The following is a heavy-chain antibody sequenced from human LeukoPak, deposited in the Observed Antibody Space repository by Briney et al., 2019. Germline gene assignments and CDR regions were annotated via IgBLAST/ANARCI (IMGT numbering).Heavy chain of an antibody. CDR3: AKAPSRAGSGWFQIDY. Sequence: GGSLRLSCAASGFTVSAYAMAWVRQAPGKELEWVSTIYDDNTYYADSVKGRFTISRDNRDNSKNTLYLQMNSLRADDTAVYYCAKAPSRAGSGWFQIDYWGQGTLVTVSS. J-gene: IGHJ4*02. CDR1: GFTVSAYA. D-gene: IGHD6-19*01. V-gene: IGHV3-23*01. CDR2: IYDDNT.